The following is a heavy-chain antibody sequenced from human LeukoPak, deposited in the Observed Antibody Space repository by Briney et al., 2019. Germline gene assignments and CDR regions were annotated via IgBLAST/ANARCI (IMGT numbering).Heavy chain of an antibody. V-gene: IGHV4-39*07. D-gene: IGHD6-6*01. CDR1: GGSISSSSYY. J-gene: IGHJ4*02. Sequence: SETLSLTCTVSGGSISSSSYYWGWIRQPPGKGLEWIGSIYYSGSTYYNPSLKSRVTISVDTSKNQFSLKLSSVTAADTAVYYSARGGSWQLGYFDYWGQGTLVTVSS. CDR3: ARGGSWQLGYFDY. CDR2: IYYSGST.